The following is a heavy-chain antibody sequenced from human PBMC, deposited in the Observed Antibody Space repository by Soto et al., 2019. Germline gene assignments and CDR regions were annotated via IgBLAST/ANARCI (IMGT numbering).Heavy chain of an antibody. V-gene: IGHV3-74*01. CDR2: INSDGSST. J-gene: IGHJ4*02. CDR1: GFTFSSYW. CDR3: VRTSLVVAAATREDY. Sequence: GSLRLSCAASGFTFSSYWMHWVRQAPGKGLEWVSRINSDGSSTSYADSVKGRFTISRDNAKNTLYLQMNSLRAEDTAVYYCVRTSLVVAAATREDYWGQGTLVTVSS. D-gene: IGHD2-15*01.